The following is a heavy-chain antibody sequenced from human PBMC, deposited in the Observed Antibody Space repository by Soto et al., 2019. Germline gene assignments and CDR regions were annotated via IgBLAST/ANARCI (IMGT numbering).Heavy chain of an antibody. CDR1: GFAFNNYG. CDR3: AREDSIIIPAVSDF. V-gene: IGHV3-21*01. CDR2: ISKSDYT. Sequence: GSLILSCTVSGFAFNNYGINWVRQAPGKGLEWVSSISKSDYTYYSDSVKGRFAISRDNAKSSVSLQMNTLRVEDTAVYYCAREDSIIIPAVSDFWGQGTLVTVSS. J-gene: IGHJ4*02. D-gene: IGHD2-2*01.